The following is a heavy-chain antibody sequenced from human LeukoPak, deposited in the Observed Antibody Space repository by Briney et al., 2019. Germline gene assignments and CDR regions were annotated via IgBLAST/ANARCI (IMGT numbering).Heavy chain of an antibody. CDR3: ARGPQWRGDYYYMDI. D-gene: IGHD6-19*01. J-gene: IGHJ6*03. CDR1: GYTFTSFD. V-gene: IGHV1-8*01. Sequence: ASVKDSCKASGYTFTSFDINWVRQATGQGLEWMGWMNPNSGNTGYAQKFQGRVTMAMNTSISTAYIELRSLRSEDTAVYYCARGPQWRGDYYYMDIWGKGTTVTVSS. CDR2: MNPNSGNT.